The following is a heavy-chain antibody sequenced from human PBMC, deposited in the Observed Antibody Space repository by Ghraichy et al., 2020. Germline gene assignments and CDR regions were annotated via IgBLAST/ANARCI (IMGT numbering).Heavy chain of an antibody. Sequence: GGSLRLSCAASGFTFNSNAMSWVRQTPGKGLEWVSAISGSGGSTYYADSVKGRFTISRDNSKNTLYLQMSSLRAGDTAVYYCAKVTRSSFSPYYFDSWGQGILVTVSS. CDR1: GFTFNSNA. CDR2: ISGSGGST. J-gene: IGHJ4*02. V-gene: IGHV3-23*01. D-gene: IGHD6-6*01. CDR3: AKVTRSSFSPYYFDS.